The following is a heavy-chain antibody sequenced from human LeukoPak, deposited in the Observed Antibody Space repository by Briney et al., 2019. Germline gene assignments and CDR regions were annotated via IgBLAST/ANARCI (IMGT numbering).Heavy chain of an antibody. CDR3: ARGYCTSISCVIDY. V-gene: IGHV4-59*01. CDR1: DGTFSSYY. CDR2: IFDSGST. Sequence: SETVSLTCTVSDGTFSSYYWSWIRQPPGKGLEWIGYIFDSGSTSYNPSLKSRVTMSVDTSKNQFSLKLRSVTAADTAVYSCARGYCTSISCVIDYWGQGTLATVSS. D-gene: IGHD2-2*01. J-gene: IGHJ4*02.